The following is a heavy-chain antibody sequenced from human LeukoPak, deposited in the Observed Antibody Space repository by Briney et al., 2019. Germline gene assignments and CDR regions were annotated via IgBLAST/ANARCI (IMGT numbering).Heavy chain of an antibody. CDR2: ISSSSSYT. CDR3: ARDKEESSGWYAYYYYGMDV. Sequence: GGSLRLSCAASGFTFSDYYMSWIRQAPGKGLEWVSYISSSSSYTNYADSVKGRFTISRDNAKNSLYLQMNSLRAEDTAVYYCARDKEESSGWYAYYYYGMDVWGKGTMVTVSS. CDR1: GFTFSDYY. D-gene: IGHD6-19*01. V-gene: IGHV3-11*06. J-gene: IGHJ6*04.